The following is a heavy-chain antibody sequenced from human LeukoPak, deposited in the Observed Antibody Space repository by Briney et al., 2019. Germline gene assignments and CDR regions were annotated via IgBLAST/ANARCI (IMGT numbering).Heavy chain of an antibody. Sequence: PGGSLRLSCATSGFAFNKAWMRWFRQAPGKGLEWVGFIRSKAYGGTTEYAASVKGRFTISRDDSKSIAYLQMNSLKTEDTAVYYCTRAITGTRFDPWGQGTLVTVSS. D-gene: IGHD1-7*01. V-gene: IGHV3-49*03. CDR2: IRSKAYGGTT. CDR3: TRAITGTRFDP. J-gene: IGHJ5*02. CDR1: GFAFNKAW.